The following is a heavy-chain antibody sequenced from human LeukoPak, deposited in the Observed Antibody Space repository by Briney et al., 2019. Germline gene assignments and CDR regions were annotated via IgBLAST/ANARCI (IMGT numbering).Heavy chain of an antibody. J-gene: IGHJ3*02. Sequence: GGSLRLSCAASGFTFDDSGMSWVRQAPGKGLEWVSGINWTGGSTGYADSVKGRFTISRDNAKNSLYLQMNSLRAEDTAVYYCARARDYYDSSGIDDAFDIWGQGTMVTVSS. CDR3: ARARDYYDSSGIDDAFDI. CDR2: INWTGGST. V-gene: IGHV3-20*04. D-gene: IGHD3-22*01. CDR1: GFTFDDSG.